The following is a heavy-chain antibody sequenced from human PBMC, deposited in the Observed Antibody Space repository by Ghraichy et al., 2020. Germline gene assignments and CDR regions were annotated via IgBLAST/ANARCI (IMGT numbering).Heavy chain of an antibody. D-gene: IGHD2-2*01. J-gene: IGHJ5*02. CDR1: GYTFTSYD. Sequence: ASVKVSCKASGYTFTSYDINWVRQTTGQGPEWMGWMNPNSGNTGYAQKFQGRVTMTRNTSISTAYMELSSLRSEDTAVYYCARAGVPGRDWFDPWGQGTLVTVSS. CDR3: ARAGVPGRDWFDP. V-gene: IGHV1-8*01. CDR2: MNPNSGNT.